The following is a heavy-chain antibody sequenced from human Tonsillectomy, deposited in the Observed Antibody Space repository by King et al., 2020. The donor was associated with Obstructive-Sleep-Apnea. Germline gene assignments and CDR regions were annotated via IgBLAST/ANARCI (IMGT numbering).Heavy chain of an antibody. Sequence: VQLQQWGAGLLKPSETLSLTCXVYGXSXSXYYWSWXRQPPGKGLEWIGEINHSGSTNYNPSLKSRVTISVDTSKNQFSLKLSSVTAADTAVYFCARGXGWXGXLPFDYXXXGXLXXVSS. J-gene: IGHJ4*02. CDR3: ARGXGWXGXLPFDY. V-gene: IGHV4-34*01. D-gene: IGHD3-10*01. CDR1: GXSXSXYY. CDR2: INHSGST.